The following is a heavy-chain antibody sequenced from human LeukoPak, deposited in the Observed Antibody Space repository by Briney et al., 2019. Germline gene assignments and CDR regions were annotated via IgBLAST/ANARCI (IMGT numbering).Heavy chain of an antibody. V-gene: IGHV3-23*01. CDR2: LRGRDDGT. D-gene: IGHD2-2*03. J-gene: IGHJ4*02. CDR1: GFTVSSYA. Sequence: GGSLRLSCVASGFTVSSYAMSWVRLAPGKGLEWVTGLRGRDDGTFYADSVRGRFTISRDNSRNTLYLQMDSLRAEDTAVYYCAKDGYCTTVTCYGWLDYWGLGTLVTVSS. CDR3: AKDGYCTTVTCYGWLDY.